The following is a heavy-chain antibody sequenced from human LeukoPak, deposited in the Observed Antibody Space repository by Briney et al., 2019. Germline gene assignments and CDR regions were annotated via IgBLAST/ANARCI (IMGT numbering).Heavy chain of an antibody. CDR3: ALLPGIAAAGTNY. CDR2: IRGNGGST. Sequence: PGGSLRLSCAASGFTFSSYAMSWVRQAPGKGLEWVSAIRGNGGSTYYADSVKGRFTISRDNSKNTLYLQMNSLRAEDTAVYYCALLPGIAAAGTNYWGQGTLVTVSS. J-gene: IGHJ4*02. V-gene: IGHV3-23*01. D-gene: IGHD6-13*01. CDR1: GFTFSSYA.